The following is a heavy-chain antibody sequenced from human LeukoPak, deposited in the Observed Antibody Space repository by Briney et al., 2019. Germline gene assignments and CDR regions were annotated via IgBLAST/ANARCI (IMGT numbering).Heavy chain of an antibody. CDR2: ISPNSGGT. J-gene: IGHJ4*02. CDR3: ARGLTYYDFWSGYSDLDY. V-gene: IGHV1-2*02. D-gene: IGHD3-3*01. Sequence: ASVKVSCKASGYTFTGYYMHWVRQAPGQGLEWMGWISPNSGGTNYAQKFQGRVTMTRDTSISTAYMELSRLRSDDTAVYYCARGLTYYDFWSGYSDLDYWGQGTLVTVSS. CDR1: GYTFTGYY.